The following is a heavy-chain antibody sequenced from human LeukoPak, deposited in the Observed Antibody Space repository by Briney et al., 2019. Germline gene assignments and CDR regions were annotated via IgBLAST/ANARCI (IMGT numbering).Heavy chain of an antibody. CDR2: ISYDGSNK. Sequence: PGRSLRLSCAASGFTFSSYAMHWVRQAPGKGLEWVAVISYDGSNKYYADSVKGRFTISRDNSKNTLYLQMNSLRAEDTAVYYCAKDLEMATISGDYWGQGTLVTVSS. CDR3: AKDLEMATISGDY. V-gene: IGHV3-30*04. D-gene: IGHD5-24*01. J-gene: IGHJ4*02. CDR1: GFTFSSYA.